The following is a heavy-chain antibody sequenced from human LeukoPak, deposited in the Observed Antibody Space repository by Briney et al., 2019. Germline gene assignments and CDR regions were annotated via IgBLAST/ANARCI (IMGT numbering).Heavy chain of an antibody. J-gene: IGHJ4*02. CDR2: ISWNSGSI. CDR1: GFTFDDYA. Sequence: PGGSLRLSCAASGFTFDDYAMHWVRQAPGKGLEWVSGISWNSGSIGYADSVKGRFTISRDNAKNSLYLQMNSLRAEDTALYYCARARVFGVVIDYWGQGTLVTVSS. V-gene: IGHV3-9*01. CDR3: ARARVFGVVIDY. D-gene: IGHD3-3*01.